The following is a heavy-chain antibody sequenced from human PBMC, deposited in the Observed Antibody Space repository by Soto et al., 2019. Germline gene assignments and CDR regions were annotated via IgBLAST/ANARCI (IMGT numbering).Heavy chain of an antibody. J-gene: IGHJ3*01. CDR1: GGSISSYY. CDR3: ARALSGGYDYIWGSSSLAHDAFDL. V-gene: IGHV4-59*08. CDR2: IYYSGST. D-gene: IGHD3-16*01. Sequence: SETLSLTCTVSGGSISSYYWSWIRQPPGKGLEWIGYIYYSGSTNYNPSIKSRVTISVDTSKNQFSLKLSSVTAADTAVYYCARALSGGYDYIWGSSSLAHDAFDLWGQGTMVTVSS.